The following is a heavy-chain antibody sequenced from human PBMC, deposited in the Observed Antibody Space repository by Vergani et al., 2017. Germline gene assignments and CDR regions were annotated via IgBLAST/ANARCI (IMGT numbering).Heavy chain of an antibody. J-gene: IGHJ3*01. CDR2: ISARYPST. V-gene: IGHV3-23*01. Sequence: EVQLLQSGGGVIQPGGSVRLSCAASGFTFSACPMTWVRQAPGKGLEWVSAISARYPSTYYADSVKGRFTISRDNSKNSLYLQMDSLRAEDTAVYYCAREYSSTSCRAFDFWGQGTKVTVSS. CDR1: GFTFSACP. D-gene: IGHD2-2*01. CDR3: AREYSSTSCRAFDF.